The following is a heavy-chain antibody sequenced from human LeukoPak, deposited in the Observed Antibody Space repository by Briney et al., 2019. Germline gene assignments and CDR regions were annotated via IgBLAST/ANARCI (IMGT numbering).Heavy chain of an antibody. CDR3: AREGSIAARPGKYYFDY. J-gene: IGHJ4*02. CDR2: INPSGGST. D-gene: IGHD6-6*01. V-gene: IGHV1-46*01. CDR1: GYTFTSYY. Sequence: ASVKVSCKASGYTFTSYYMHWVRQAPGQGLEWMGIINPSGGSTSYAQKFQGRVTMTRDMSTSTVYMELSSLRSEDTAVYYCAREGSIAARPGKYYFDYWGQGTLVTVSS.